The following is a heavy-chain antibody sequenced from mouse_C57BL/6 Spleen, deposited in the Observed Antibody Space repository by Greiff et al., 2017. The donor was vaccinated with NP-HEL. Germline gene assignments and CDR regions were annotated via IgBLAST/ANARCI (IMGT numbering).Heavy chain of an antibody. Sequence: EVMLVESGGGLVQPGGSLKLSCAASGFTFSDYYMYWVRQTPEKRLEWVAYISNGGGSTYYPDTVKGRFTISRDNAKNTLYLQMSRLKSEDTAMYYCARDGSPHYYAMDYWGQGTSVTVSS. CDR3: ARDGSPHYYAMDY. CDR2: ISNGGGST. CDR1: GFTFSDYY. D-gene: IGHD1-1*01. V-gene: IGHV5-12*01. J-gene: IGHJ4*01.